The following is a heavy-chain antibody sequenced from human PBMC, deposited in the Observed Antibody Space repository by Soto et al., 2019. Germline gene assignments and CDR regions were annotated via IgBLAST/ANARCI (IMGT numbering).Heavy chain of an antibody. V-gene: IGHV3-33*01. J-gene: IGHJ6*02. CDR2: IWYDGSNK. D-gene: IGHD1-26*01. CDR3: ARALRPSPHGSYYYYGMAV. CDR1: GFTFSSYG. Sequence: QVQLVESGGGVVQPGRSLRLSCAASGFTFSSYGMHWVRQAPGKGLEWVAVIWYDGSNKYYADSVKGRFTISRDNSKNTLYLQMNSLRADDTAVYYCARALRPSPHGSYYYYGMAVWGQGTTVTVSS.